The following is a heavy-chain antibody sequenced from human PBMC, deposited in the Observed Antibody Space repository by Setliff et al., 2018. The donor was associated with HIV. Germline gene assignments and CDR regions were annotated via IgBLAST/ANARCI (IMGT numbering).Heavy chain of an antibody. CDR2: ISVYNGQT. V-gene: IGHV1-18*01. CDR1: GYSFTTYG. J-gene: IGHJ2*01. Sequence: GAPVKVSCKASGYSFTTYGISWVRQAPGQGLEWVGWISVYNGQTLYAQKVQDRITVTMDIPKDTAYMELRGLTPDDTAVYYCARGHHFYWYFDLWGPGTLVTVSS. CDR3: ARGHHFYWYFDL.